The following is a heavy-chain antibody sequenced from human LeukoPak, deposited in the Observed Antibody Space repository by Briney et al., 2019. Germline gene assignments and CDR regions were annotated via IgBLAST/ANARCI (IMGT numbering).Heavy chain of an antibody. CDR3: ARVPSGGPFDY. Sequence: ASVKVPCKASDYSFISYGISWVRQAPGQGLEWMGWISAYNGNTNYAQRLQGRVTMTTDTSTSTVYMELRSLTSDDTAVYYCARVPSGGPFDYWGQGTLVTVSS. CDR2: ISAYNGNT. J-gene: IGHJ4*02. V-gene: IGHV1-18*01. D-gene: IGHD2-15*01. CDR1: DYSFISYG.